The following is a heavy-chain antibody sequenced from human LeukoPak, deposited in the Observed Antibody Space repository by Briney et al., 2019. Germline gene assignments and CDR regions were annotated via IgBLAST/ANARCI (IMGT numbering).Heavy chain of an antibody. V-gene: IGHV4-61*02. Sequence: KPSQTLPLTCTVSGGSISSGSYYWSWIRQPAGKGLEWIGRIYTSGSTNYNPSLKSRVTISVDTSKNQFSLKLSSVTAADTAVYYCAREPRWLQLQEGFDYWGQGTLVTVSS. J-gene: IGHJ4*02. CDR2: IYTSGST. CDR1: GGSISSGSYY. D-gene: IGHD5-24*01. CDR3: AREPRWLQLQEGFDY.